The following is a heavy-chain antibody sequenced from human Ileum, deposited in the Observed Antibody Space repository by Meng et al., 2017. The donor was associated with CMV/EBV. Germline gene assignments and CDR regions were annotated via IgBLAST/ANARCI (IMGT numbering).Heavy chain of an antibody. Sequence: ASVKVSCKASGYTFTGYYMHWVRQAPGQGLEWMGWINPNSGGANYAQKFQGRVTMTRDTSITTVYMELSRLTFDDTAIYYCARDFFLGSETYSKDYKWFDPWGQGTLVTVSS. CDR1: GYTFTGYY. V-gene: IGHV1-2*02. J-gene: IGHJ5*02. CDR3: ARDFFLGSETYSKDYKWFDP. CDR2: INPNSGGA. D-gene: IGHD3-10*01.